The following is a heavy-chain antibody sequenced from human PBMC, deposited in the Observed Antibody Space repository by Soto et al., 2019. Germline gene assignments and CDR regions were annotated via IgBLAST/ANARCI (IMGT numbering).Heavy chain of an antibody. CDR3: ARAVATIRHFDY. CDR1: GFTFSSYS. Sequence: GGSLRLSCAASGFTFSSYSMNWVRQAPGKGLEWVSSISSSSSYIYYADSVKGRFTISRDNAKNSLYLQMNSLRAEDTAVYYCARAVATIRHFDYWGQGTLVTVSS. CDR2: ISSSSSYI. V-gene: IGHV3-21*01. J-gene: IGHJ4*02. D-gene: IGHD5-12*01.